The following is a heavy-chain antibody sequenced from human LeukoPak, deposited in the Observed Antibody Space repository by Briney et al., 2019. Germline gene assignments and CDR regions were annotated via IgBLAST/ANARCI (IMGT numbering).Heavy chain of an antibody. J-gene: IGHJ6*04. CDR3: ARDIAVAGTTYYGMDV. D-gene: IGHD6-19*01. Sequence: GESLKISCKGSGYSFTSYWIGWVRQMPGKGLEWMGIIYPGDSDTRYSPSFQGQVTISDDKSISTAYLQWSSLKASDTAMYYCARDIAVAGTTYYGMDVWGKRTTVTVSS. V-gene: IGHV5-51*01. CDR1: GYSFTSYW. CDR2: IYPGDSDT.